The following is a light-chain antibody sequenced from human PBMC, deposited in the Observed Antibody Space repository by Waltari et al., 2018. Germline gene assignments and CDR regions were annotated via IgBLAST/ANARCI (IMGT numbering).Light chain of an antibody. CDR2: GAS. J-gene: IGKJ4*01. Sequence: EIVLTQSPGTLPVSPGERATLSCRASQSVSSSYLAWYQQKPGQAPRLLIYGASSRATGIPDRFSGSGSATDFTLTVSRLEPDDFTVYYCQQYGRSPPTFGGGTKVEIK. V-gene: IGKV3-20*01. CDR3: QQYGRSPPT. CDR1: QSVSSSY.